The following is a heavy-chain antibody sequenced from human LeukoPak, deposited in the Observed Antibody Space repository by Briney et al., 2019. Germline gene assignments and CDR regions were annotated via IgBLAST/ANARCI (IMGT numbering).Heavy chain of an antibody. D-gene: IGHD6-13*01. CDR3: ARDRSSSWYPYYYYGMDV. J-gene: IGHJ6*02. CDR1: GYTFTSYY. CDR2: INPSGGST. V-gene: IGHV1-46*01. Sequence: ASVKVSCKASGYTFTSYYMHWVRQAPGQGLEWMGIINPSGGSTSYAQKFQGRVTMTRDTSTSTVYMELSSLRSEDTAVYYCARDRSSSWYPYYYYGMDVWGQGTTVTVSS.